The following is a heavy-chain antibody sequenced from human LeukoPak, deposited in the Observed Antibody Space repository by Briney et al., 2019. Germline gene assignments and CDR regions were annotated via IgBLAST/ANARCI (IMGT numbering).Heavy chain of an antibody. CDR2: VSYSSSYK. V-gene: IGHV3-21*01. Sequence: GGSLRLSCVASELTFRNYSLNWVRQAPGKGLEWVSSVSYSSSYKYYVDSVKGRFTISRDNAKKSLHLQMNSLRAEDTAIYYCARAPVIVMHDWYFDLWGRGTLVTVSS. CDR1: ELTFRNYS. CDR3: ARAPVIVMHDWYFDL. D-gene: IGHD3-22*01. J-gene: IGHJ2*01.